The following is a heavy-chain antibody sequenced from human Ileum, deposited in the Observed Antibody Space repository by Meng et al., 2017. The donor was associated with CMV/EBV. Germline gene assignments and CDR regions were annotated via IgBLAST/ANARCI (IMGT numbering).Heavy chain of an antibody. J-gene: IGHJ4*02. CDR2: VFYSGST. Sequence: QVQRQKSGPGLVQHSHTLSLTCNVSGDSIISDDHYWSWIRQPPGKGLEWIGYVFYSGSTYYNPSLMSRVTISVDTSKNQFSLRLSSVTAADTAVYYCARELRYGDYYFDSWGQGTLVTVSS. V-gene: IGHV4-30-4*08. CDR3: ARELRYGDYYFDS. CDR1: GDSIISDDHY. D-gene: IGHD4-17*01.